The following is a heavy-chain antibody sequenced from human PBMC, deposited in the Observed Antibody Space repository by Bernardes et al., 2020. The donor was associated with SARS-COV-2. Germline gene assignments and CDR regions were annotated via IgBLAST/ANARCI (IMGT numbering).Heavy chain of an antibody. D-gene: IGHD3-3*01. CDR3: ARVRFLKWVPDVIDY. J-gene: IGHJ4*02. Sequence: PGKGLEWVAIIKKYEVDKYYLDSVRGRFTISRDNAKNSLNLQMNSLRAEDTAVYYCARVRFLKWVPDVIDYWGQGTLVTVSS. CDR2: IKKYEVDK. V-gene: IGHV3-7*04.